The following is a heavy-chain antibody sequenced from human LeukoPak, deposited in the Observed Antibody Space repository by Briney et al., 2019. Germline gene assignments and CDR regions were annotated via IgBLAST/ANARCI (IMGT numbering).Heavy chain of an antibody. CDR2: ISAYNGNT. CDR3: AREQYSGHYGAFDY. Sequence: ASVKVSCKASGYTFTSYGISWVRQAPGQGLEWMGWISAYNGNTDYAQKLQGRVTMTTDTSTSTAYMELRSLRSDDTAVYHCAREQYSGHYGAFDYWGQGTLVTVSS. D-gene: IGHD1-26*01. CDR1: GYTFTSYG. V-gene: IGHV1-18*01. J-gene: IGHJ4*02.